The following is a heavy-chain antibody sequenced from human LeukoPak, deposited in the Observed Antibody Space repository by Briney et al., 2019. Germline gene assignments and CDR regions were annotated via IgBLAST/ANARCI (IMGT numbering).Heavy chain of an antibody. J-gene: IGHJ6*02. CDR2: INHSGST. CDR1: GGSFSGYY. D-gene: IGHD4-23*01. Sequence: MPSETLSLTCAVYGGSFSGYYWSWIRQPPGKGLEWIGEINHSGSTNYNPSLKSRVTISVDTSKNQFSLKLSSVAAADTAVYYCARARGYGGYYYYYGMDVWGQGTTVTVSS. CDR3: ARARGYGGYYYYYGMDV. V-gene: IGHV4-34*01.